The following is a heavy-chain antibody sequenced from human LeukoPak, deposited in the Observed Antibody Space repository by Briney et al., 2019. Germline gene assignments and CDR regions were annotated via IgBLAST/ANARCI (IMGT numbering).Heavy chain of an antibody. CDR1: GYTFTSYG. D-gene: IGHD3-3*01. Sequence: ASVKVSCKASGYTFTSYGMSWVRQAPGQGLEWMGWISAYNGNTDYAQKLQGRVTMTTDTSPRTAYMQLRSLRSYDTAVYYCPTYYDFCSCYYPRGYYFDFWGQGTLVTVS. CDR2: ISAYNGNT. J-gene: IGHJ4*02. V-gene: IGHV1-18*01. CDR3: PTYYDFCSCYYPRGYYFDF.